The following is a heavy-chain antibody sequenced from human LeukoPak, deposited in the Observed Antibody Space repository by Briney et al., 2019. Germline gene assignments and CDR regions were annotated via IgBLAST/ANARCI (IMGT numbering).Heavy chain of an antibody. J-gene: IGHJ5*02. CDR3: AKDRSLRAGWFDP. V-gene: IGHV3-21*04. Sequence: GGSLRLSCAASGFTFSSYSMNWVRQAPGKGLEWVSSISSSSSYIYYADSVKGRFTISRDNSKNTLYLQMNSLRAEDTAVYYCAKDRSLRAGWFDPWGQGTLVTVSS. CDR2: ISSSSSYI. D-gene: IGHD6-19*01. CDR1: GFTFSSYS.